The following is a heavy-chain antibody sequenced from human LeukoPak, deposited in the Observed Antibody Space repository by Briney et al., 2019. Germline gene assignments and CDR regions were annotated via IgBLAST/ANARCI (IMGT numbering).Heavy chain of an antibody. V-gene: IGHV3-23*01. J-gene: IGHJ4*02. CDR2: ISGSGGST. D-gene: IGHD3-9*01. CDR1: GFTFSSYA. Sequence: GGSLRLSCAASGFTFSSYAMSWVRQAPGKGLEWVSAISGSGGSTYYADSVKGRFTISRDNSKNTLYLQMNSLRAEDTAVYYRAKASERDILTGYYPFDYWGQGTLVTVSS. CDR3: AKASERDILTGYYPFDY.